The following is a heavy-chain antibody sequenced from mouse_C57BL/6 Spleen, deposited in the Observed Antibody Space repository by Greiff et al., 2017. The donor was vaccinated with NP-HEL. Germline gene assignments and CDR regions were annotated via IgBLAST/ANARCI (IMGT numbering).Heavy chain of an antibody. CDR2: IDPSDSYT. J-gene: IGHJ2*01. D-gene: IGHD1-1*01. V-gene: IGHV1-69*01. CDR3: ARFYGSRGGHFDY. CDR1: GYTFTSYW. Sequence: QVQLQQPGAELVMPGASVKLSCKASGYTFTSYWMHWVKQRPGQGLEWIGEIDPSDSYTNYNQKFKGKSTLTVDKSSSTAYMQLSSLTSEDSAVYYCARFYGSRGGHFDYWGQGTTLTVSS.